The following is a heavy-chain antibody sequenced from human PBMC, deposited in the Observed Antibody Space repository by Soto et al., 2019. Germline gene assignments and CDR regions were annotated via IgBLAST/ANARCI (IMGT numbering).Heavy chain of an antibody. D-gene: IGHD3-3*01. V-gene: IGHV1-8*01. CDR2: MNPNSGNT. CDR3: ARGFSKGSHRKGLRFLEWLSLPGDHDAFDI. CDR1: GYTFTSYD. J-gene: IGHJ3*02. Sequence: SGRTLVNPPASVKVSCKASGYTFTSYDINWVRQATGQGLEWMGWMNPNSGNTGYAQKFQGRVTMTRNTSISTAYMELSSLRSEDTAVYYCARGFSKGSHRKGLRFLEWLSLPGDHDAFDIRGQGTMVTVSS.